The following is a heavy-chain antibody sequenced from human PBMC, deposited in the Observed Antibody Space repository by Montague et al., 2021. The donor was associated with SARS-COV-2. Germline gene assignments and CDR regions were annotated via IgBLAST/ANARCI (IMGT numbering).Heavy chain of an antibody. D-gene: IGHD2-15*01. CDR1: GGSFSGYY. Sequence: SETLSLTCAVYGGSFSGYYWSWIRQPPGKGLEWIGSIYYSGSTYYNPSLKSRVTISVDTSKNQFSLKLSSVTAADTAVYYCARETRAYCSGGGCPHGWFDPWGQGTLVTVSS. CDR3: ARETRAYCSGGGCPHGWFDP. CDR2: IYYSGST. J-gene: IGHJ5*02. V-gene: IGHV4-34*01.